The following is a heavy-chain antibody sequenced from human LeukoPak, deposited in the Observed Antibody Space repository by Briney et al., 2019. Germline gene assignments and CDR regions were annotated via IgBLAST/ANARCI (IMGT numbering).Heavy chain of an antibody. CDR3: ARGRYKYYYDSSGYYYDSPPYYFDY. D-gene: IGHD3-22*01. Sequence: PSETLSLTCTVSGGSISSSSYYWGWIRQPPGKGLEWIGSIYYSGSTYYNPSLKSRVTISVDTSKNQFSLKLSSVTAADTAVYYCARGRYKYYYDSSGYYYDSPPYYFDYWGQGTLVTVSS. CDR2: IYYSGST. V-gene: IGHV4-39*01. J-gene: IGHJ4*02. CDR1: GGSISSSSYY.